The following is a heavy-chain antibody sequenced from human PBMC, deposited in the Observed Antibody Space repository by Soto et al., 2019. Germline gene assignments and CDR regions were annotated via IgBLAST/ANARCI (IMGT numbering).Heavy chain of an antibody. J-gene: IGHJ4*02. V-gene: IGHV3-21*01. Sequence: GGSLRLSCAASGFTFITYMINWVRQAPGKGLEWVSSISGSGTYTYYADSLKGRFTISRDNAKNSLYLQMNSLRAEDTAVYYCATLGMFRGVIVDSWGQGT. CDR2: ISGSGTYT. CDR1: GFTFITYM. D-gene: IGHD3-10*01. CDR3: ATLGMFRGVIVDS.